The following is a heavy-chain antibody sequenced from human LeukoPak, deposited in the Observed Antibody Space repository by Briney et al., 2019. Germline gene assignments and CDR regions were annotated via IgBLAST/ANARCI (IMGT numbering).Heavy chain of an antibody. CDR2: IYYSGST. D-gene: IGHD6-13*01. CDR3: ARVMASGVFDI. Sequence: PSETLSLTCTVSGGSISSGDYYWSWIRQPPGKGLEWIGYIYYSGSTYYNPSLKSRVTISVDTSKNQFSLKLSSVTAADTAVYYCARVMASGVFDIWGQGTMVTVSS. J-gene: IGHJ3*02. V-gene: IGHV4-30-4*08. CDR1: GGSISSGDYY.